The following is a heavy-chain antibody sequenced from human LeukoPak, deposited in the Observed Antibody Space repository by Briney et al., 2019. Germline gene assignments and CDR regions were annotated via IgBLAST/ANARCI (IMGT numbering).Heavy chain of an antibody. J-gene: IGHJ6*03. V-gene: IGHV3-30*01. CDR1: GFTFSSYA. D-gene: IGHD6-13*01. CDR3: ARDGIAAAGSGYYYYYMDV. Sequence: GRSLRLSCAASGFTFSSYAMHWVRQAPGKGLEWVAVISYDGSNKYYADSVKGRFTISRDNSKNTLYLQMNSLRAEDTAVYYCARDGIAAAGSGYYYYYMDVWGKGITVTVSS. CDR2: ISYDGSNK.